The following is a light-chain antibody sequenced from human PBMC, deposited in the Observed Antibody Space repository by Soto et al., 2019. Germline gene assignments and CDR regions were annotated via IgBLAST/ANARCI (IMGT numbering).Light chain of an antibody. Sequence: QSVLTQPASVSGSPGQSITISCSGTSSDVGGYNFVSWYQHHPGKAPKLMIYEVTNRPSGVSHRFSGSKSGNTASLTISGLQADDEADYYCSSYTSSITYVFGTGTKLTVL. CDR1: SSDVGGYNF. V-gene: IGLV2-14*01. CDR2: EVT. J-gene: IGLJ1*01. CDR3: SSYTSSITYV.